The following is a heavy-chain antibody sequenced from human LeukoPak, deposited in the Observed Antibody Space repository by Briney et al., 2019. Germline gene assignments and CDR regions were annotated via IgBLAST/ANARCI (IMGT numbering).Heavy chain of an antibody. CDR2: IYHSGST. D-gene: IGHD2-15*01. V-gene: IGHV4-38-2*02. CDR3: ARSTPMDV. J-gene: IGHJ6*03. CDR1: GYSISSGYY. Sequence: PSETLSLTCTVSGYSISSGYYWGWIRQPPGKGLEWIGSIYHSGSTYYNPSLKSRVTISVDTSKNQFSLKLSSVTAADTAVYYCARSTPMDVWGKGTTVTVSS.